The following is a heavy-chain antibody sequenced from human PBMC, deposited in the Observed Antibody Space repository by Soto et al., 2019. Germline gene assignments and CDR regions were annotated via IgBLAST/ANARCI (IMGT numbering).Heavy chain of an antibody. J-gene: IGHJ4*02. D-gene: IGHD3-22*01. CDR3: ASPTYYYDSSGPPAY. CDR1: GFTFSTYS. Sequence: EVQLVESGGGLVQPGGSLRLSCAASGFTFSTYSMNWVRQAPGKGLEWVSYISSSSSTIFYTDSVKGRFTVSRDNAKNSLYLQMNSLRAEDTAVYYCASPTYYYDSSGPPAYWGQGTLVTVSS. CDR2: ISSSSSTI. V-gene: IGHV3-48*01.